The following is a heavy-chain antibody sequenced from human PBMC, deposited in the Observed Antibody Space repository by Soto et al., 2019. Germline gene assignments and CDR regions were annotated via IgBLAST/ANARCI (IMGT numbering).Heavy chain of an antibody. V-gene: IGHV1-69*06. CDR1: GGNFDYYT. Sequence: QVQLVQSGAEVKKPGSSVKVSCKASGGNFDYYTIGWLRQVPGQGPEWMGRITPFLGTRDYAQKFQGRVTITADKSTGTVYMELTSLTSEDTALFYCARAPINPKWGVTMFDYWGQGTLVTVSS. CDR3: ARAPINPKWGVTMFDY. D-gene: IGHD7-27*01. J-gene: IGHJ4*02. CDR2: ITPFLGTR.